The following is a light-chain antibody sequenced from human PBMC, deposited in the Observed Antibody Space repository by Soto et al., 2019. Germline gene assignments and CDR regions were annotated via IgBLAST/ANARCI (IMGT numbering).Light chain of an antibody. J-gene: IGKJ1*01. Sequence: ETVLTQSPGTLSLSPGARATISCRASQTIRSNYLAWYRQTPGQAPRLLIYGASDRATGIADRFSGSGSGTDFTLNSSRLEPEDFALYYCQQYGSSPWTFGQGTKVEIK. V-gene: IGKV3-20*01. CDR1: QTIRSNY. CDR2: GAS. CDR3: QQYGSSPWT.